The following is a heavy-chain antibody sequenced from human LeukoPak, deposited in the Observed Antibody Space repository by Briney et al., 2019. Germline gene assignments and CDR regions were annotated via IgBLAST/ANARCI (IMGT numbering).Heavy chain of an antibody. CDR3: ARGYGSDAFDI. CDR1: GDSLVSGHY. J-gene: IGHJ3*02. CDR2: IYYSGST. Sequence: PSETLSLTCTVSGDSLVSGHYWSWIRQPPGKGLEWIGYIYYSGSTNYNPSLKSRVTISVDTSKNQFSLKLSSVTAADTAVYYCARGYGSDAFDIWGQGTMVTVSS. D-gene: IGHD1-1*01. V-gene: IGHV4-59*02.